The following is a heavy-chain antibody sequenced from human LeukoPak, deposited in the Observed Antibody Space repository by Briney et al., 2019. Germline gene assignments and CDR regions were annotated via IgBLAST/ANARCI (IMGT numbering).Heavy chain of an antibody. CDR2: ISAYNGNT. Sequence: GASLKVSCKASGYTFTSYGISWVPQAPGPGLEWMGWISAYNGNTNYAQKLQGRVTMTTDTSTSTAYMELRSLRSDDTAVYYCARDGRINYYSLGINDAFDIWGQGTMVTVSS. V-gene: IGHV1-18*04. CDR1: GYTFTSYG. J-gene: IGHJ3*02. D-gene: IGHD2-21*01. CDR3: ARDGRINYYSLGINDAFDI.